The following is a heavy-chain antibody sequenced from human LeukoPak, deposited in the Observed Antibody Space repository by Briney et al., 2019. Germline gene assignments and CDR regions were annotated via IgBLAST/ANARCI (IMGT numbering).Heavy chain of an antibody. D-gene: IGHD6-13*01. CDR2: ISSSSSYI. CDR3: AKDQGDSSSWYSPAPLSYYYYGMDV. V-gene: IGHV3-21*05. J-gene: IGHJ6*02. CDR1: GFTFSSYS. Sequence: PGGSLRLSCAASGFTFSSYSMNWVRQAPGEGLEWVSYISSSSSYIYYADSVKGRFTISRDNAKNSLYLQMNSLRAEDTAVYYCAKDQGDSSSWYSPAPLSYYYYGMDVWGQGTTVTVSS.